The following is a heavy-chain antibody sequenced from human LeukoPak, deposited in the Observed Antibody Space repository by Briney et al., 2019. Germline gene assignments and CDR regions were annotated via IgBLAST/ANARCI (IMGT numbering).Heavy chain of an antibody. CDR1: GLNFNSYA. CDR3: ARGHSRSYYMDV. V-gene: IGHV3-30*04. Sequence: GGSLRLSCAASGLNFNSYAMNWVRQAPGKGLEWVAVISYDGSNKYYADSVKRRFTISRDNSKNTLYLQMNSLRAEDTAVYYCARGHSRSYYMDVWGKGTTVTVSS. J-gene: IGHJ6*03. CDR2: ISYDGSNK. D-gene: IGHD6-13*01.